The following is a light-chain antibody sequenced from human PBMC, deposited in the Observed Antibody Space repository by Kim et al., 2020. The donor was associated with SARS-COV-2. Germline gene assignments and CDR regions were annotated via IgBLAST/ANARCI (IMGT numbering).Light chain of an antibody. CDR1: QSVSSSY. J-gene: IGKJ4*01. CDR2: GAS. CDR3: QQYGSSPPLT. Sequence: SPEERATLSCRASQSVSSSYLAWYQQKPGQAPRLLIYGASSRATGIPDRFSGSGSGTDFTLTISRLEPEDFAVYYCQQYGSSPPLTFGGGTKLEI. V-gene: IGKV3-20*01.